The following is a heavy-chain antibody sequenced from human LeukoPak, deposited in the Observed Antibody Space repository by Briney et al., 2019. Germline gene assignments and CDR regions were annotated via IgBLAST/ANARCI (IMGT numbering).Heavy chain of an antibody. V-gene: IGHV4-59*01. Sequence: SETLSLTCTVSGGSISSYYWSWIRQPPGKGLEWIGYIYYSGSTNYNPSLKSRVTISVDTSKNQFSLKLSSVTAADTAVYYCARAMGIAAAGYFDYWGQGTLVTVSS. CDR1: GGSISSYY. CDR3: ARAMGIAAAGYFDY. D-gene: IGHD6-13*01. CDR2: IYYSGST. J-gene: IGHJ4*02.